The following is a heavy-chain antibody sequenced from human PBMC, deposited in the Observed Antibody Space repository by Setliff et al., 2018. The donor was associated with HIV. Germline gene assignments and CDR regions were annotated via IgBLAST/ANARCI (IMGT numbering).Heavy chain of an antibody. CDR3: ARATYYYDSSGYYYKSYCFDY. V-gene: IGHV4-61*02. CDR2: IHSSGST. CDR1: GGSISNGSFY. Sequence: PSETLSLTCTVSGGSISNGSFYWSWIRQPAGKGLEWIGRIHSSGSTNYNPSLKSRVTTSVDTSKNQFTLKLKSVTAADTAVYYCARATYYYDSSGYYYKSYCFDYWGQGTLVTVSS. J-gene: IGHJ4*02. D-gene: IGHD3-22*01.